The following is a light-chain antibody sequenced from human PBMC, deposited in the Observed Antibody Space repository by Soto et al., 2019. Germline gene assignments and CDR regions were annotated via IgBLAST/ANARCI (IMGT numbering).Light chain of an antibody. CDR1: QNINNY. CDR2: DAS. CDR3: QHYENIPT. J-gene: IGKJ5*01. Sequence: DIPMTQTPSSLFAFVGDRDTIPCQASQNINNYLNWYQQKPGRAPKILIYDASNLEAGVPSRFRVSGSGTDFTFTISRMKPEDIATDDCQHYENIPTFGQGTRLEIK. V-gene: IGKV1-33*01.